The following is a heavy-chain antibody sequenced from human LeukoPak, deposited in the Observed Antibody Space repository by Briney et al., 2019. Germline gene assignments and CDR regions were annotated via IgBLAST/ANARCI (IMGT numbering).Heavy chain of an antibody. V-gene: IGHV4-38-2*01. CDR1: GYSISSGYY. Sequence: SSETLSLTCAVSGYSISSGYYWGWIRQPPGKGLEWIGSIQHSGNTYYNPSLRSRVTVSVDTSKNQISLKLSSVTAADTAVYYCARRGDGYNFFDYWGQGTLVTVSS. CDR2: IQHSGNT. CDR3: ARRGDGYNFFDY. D-gene: IGHD5-24*01. J-gene: IGHJ4*02.